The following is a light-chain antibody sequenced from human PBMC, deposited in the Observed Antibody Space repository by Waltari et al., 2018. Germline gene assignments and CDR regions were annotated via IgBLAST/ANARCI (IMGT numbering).Light chain of an antibody. CDR1: SLRSYY. Sequence: SSELTQDPAVSVALGQTVRITCQGDSLRSYYASWYQQKPGQAPVLVIYGKNNRPSGIPDRFSGCSSGNTASLTITGAQAEDEADYYCNSRDTSGKHLYVFGTGTKVTVL. CDR3: NSRDTSGKHLYV. V-gene: IGLV3-19*01. CDR2: GKN. J-gene: IGLJ1*01.